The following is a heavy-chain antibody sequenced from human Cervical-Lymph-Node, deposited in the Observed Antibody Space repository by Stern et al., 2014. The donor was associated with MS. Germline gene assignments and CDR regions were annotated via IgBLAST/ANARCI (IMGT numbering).Heavy chain of an antibody. V-gene: IGHV3-7*01. CDR3: ARVDDFWSGYYYYGMDV. D-gene: IGHD3-3*01. CDR1: GFTFSSYW. CDR2: IKHDGREK. Sequence: EMQLVESGGGLVQPGGSLRLSCAASGFTFSSYWMGWVRQAPGKGLAWVGNIKHDGREKYYVDSVKGRFTISRDNAKNSLYLQMNSLRAEDTAVYYCARVDDFWSGYYYYGMDVWGQGTTVTVSS. J-gene: IGHJ6*02.